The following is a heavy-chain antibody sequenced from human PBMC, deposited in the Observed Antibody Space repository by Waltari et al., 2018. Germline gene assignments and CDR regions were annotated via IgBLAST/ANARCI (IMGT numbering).Heavy chain of an antibody. CDR3: ARDLSPDLAFGFDV. CDR2: INPDSGRR. D-gene: IGHD3-16*01. CDR1: GYSFTTYH. J-gene: IGHJ3*01. Sequence: VQLVQSAAEVKRPGASVRVACKASGYSFTTYHLHWVRQAPGQGLEWMGIINPDSGRRSYAEKFKGRVAMTRDTSTTTVYMELTGLRPGDTAIYYCARDLSPDLAFGFDVWGQGTTVIVSS. V-gene: IGHV1-46*01.